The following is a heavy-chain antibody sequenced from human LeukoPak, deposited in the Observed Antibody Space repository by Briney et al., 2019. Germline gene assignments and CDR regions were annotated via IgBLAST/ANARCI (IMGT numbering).Heavy chain of an antibody. D-gene: IGHD2-2*01. CDR3: VSFYETY. CDR2: IWYDGSNK. V-gene: IGHV3-33*03. J-gene: IGHJ4*02. Sequence: GGSLRLSCAASGFTFSSYGMHWVRQAPGKGLEWVAVIWYDGSNKYYADSVKGRFTISKDNAKNMVYLQMNNLRAEDTAVYYCVSFYETYWGRGTLVTVSS. CDR1: GFTFSSYG.